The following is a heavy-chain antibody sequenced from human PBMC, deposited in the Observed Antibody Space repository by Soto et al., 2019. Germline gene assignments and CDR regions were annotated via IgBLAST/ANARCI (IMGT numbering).Heavy chain of an antibody. CDR2: INHSGST. Sequence: PSETRSLTCAVYGGSFSGYYWSWIRQPPGKGLEWIGEINHSGSTNYNPSLKSRVTISVDTSKNQFSLKLSSVTAADTAVYYCASANYDFWSGYYTRNHYWGQGTLVTVSS. CDR1: GGSFSGYY. J-gene: IGHJ4*02. CDR3: ASANYDFWSGYYTRNHY. D-gene: IGHD3-3*01. V-gene: IGHV4-34*01.